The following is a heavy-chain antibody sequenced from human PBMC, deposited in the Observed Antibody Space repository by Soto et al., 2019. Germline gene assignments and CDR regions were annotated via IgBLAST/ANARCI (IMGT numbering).Heavy chain of an antibody. CDR2: VTAYNGNA. CDR1: GYTFTNYG. D-gene: IGHD3-9*01. Sequence: QVQLVQSGAEVKEPGASVKVSCKASGYTFTNYGINWVRQAPGQGLEWMGWVTAYNGNANYVQRLQDRVTMTTDTSTNTAYMELRSLSFDDTAVYYCARGERYFAWFGNGMDVWGQGTTVTVSS. CDR3: ARGERYFAWFGNGMDV. V-gene: IGHV1-18*01. J-gene: IGHJ6*02.